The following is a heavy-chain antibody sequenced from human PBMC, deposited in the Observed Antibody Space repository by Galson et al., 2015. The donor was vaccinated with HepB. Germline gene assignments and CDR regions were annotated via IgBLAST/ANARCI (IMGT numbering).Heavy chain of an antibody. CDR2: ISSSSSTI. CDR1: GFTFSTYS. CDR3: AREVSSSPGYYGMDV. Sequence: SLRLSCAASGFTFSTYSMNWVRQAPGKGLEWVSYISSSSSTIYYADSVKGRFTISRDNAKNSLYLQMNSLRDEDTAVYYCAREVSSSPGYYGMDVWGQGTTVTVSS. J-gene: IGHJ6*02. V-gene: IGHV3-48*02. D-gene: IGHD6-6*01.